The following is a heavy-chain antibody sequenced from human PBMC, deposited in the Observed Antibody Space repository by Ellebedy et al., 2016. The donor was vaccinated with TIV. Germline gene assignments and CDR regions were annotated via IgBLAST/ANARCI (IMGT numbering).Heavy chain of an antibody. Sequence: GESLKISCAASGLAFSSYWMHWVRQVPGEGLVWVARIHSDGSYTTYADSVKGRFTISRDNAKNTLYLQMNSLRTEDTAMYYCATQIRISPQYWGQGTLVTVSS. J-gene: IGHJ4*02. CDR1: GLAFSSYW. D-gene: IGHD2-15*01. CDR2: IHSDGSYT. CDR3: ATQIRISPQY. V-gene: IGHV3-74*01.